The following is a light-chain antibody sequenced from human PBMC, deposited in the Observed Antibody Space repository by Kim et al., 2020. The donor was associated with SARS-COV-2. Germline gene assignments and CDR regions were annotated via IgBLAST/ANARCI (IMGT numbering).Light chain of an antibody. CDR2: EVS. CDR1: SGDVGSYNR. CDR3: SSYASSSTWV. J-gene: IGLJ3*02. Sequence: GQSVTIPCTGTSGDVGSYNRVSWYQQPPGTAPKLMIYEVSNRPSGVPDRFSGSKSGNTASLTISGLQAEDEADYYCSSYASSSTWVFGGGTQLTVL. V-gene: IGLV2-18*02.